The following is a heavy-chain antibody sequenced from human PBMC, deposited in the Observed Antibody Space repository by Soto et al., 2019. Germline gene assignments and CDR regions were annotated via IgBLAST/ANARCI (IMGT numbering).Heavy chain of an antibody. Sequence: TVSLTCTVSGGSISSGGYYWSWIRQHPGKGLEWIGYIYYSGSTYYNPSLKSRVTISVDTSKNQFSLKLSCVTAADLALSNSARAPLRLVVKWSRAFDLWGQGTMVTVS. V-gene: IGHV4-31*03. CDR1: GGSISSGGYY. CDR3: ARAPLRLVVKWSRAFDL. J-gene: IGHJ3*01. CDR2: IYYSGST. D-gene: IGHD6-19*01.